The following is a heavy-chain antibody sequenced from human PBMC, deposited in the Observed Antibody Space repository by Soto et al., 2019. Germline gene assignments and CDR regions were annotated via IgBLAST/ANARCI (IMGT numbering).Heavy chain of an antibody. J-gene: IGHJ4*01. V-gene: IGHV2-70*11. CDR2: IDWDDDK. CDR3: AGIGYCSSASCGYFDY. D-gene: IGHD2-2*03. CDR1: GFSLSTSGMC. Sequence: SGPTLVNPTQTLTLTCTFSGFSLSTSGMCVSWIRQPPGKALEWLARIDWDDDKYYSTSLKTRLTISKDTSTNQVVLTMTNMDPVDTATYYCAGIGYCSSASCGYFDYWGQEPWSPSPQ.